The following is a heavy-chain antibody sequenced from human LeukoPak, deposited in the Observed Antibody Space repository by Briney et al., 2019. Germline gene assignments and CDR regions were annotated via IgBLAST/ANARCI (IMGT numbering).Heavy chain of an antibody. CDR1: GFTFSSYS. J-gene: IGHJ4*02. V-gene: IGHV3-21*01. D-gene: IGHD6-19*01. CDR3: ARDKLSSGWSFDY. CDR2: ISSSSSYI. Sequence: PGGSLRLSCAASGFTFSSYSMNWVRQAPGKGLEWVSSISSSSSYIYYADSVKGRFTISRDSAKNSLYLQMNSLRAEDTAVYYCARDKLSSGWSFDYWGQGTLVTVSS.